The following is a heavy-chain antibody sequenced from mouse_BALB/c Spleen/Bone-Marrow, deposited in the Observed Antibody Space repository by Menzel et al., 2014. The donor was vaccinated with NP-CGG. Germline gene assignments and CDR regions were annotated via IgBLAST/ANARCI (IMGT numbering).Heavy chain of an antibody. D-gene: IGHD1-1*01. CDR1: GYTFTNYW. CDR3: VRIYYYGRDY. J-gene: IGHJ2*01. V-gene: IGHV1-7*01. Sequence: QVQLQQSGAELAKPGASVKMSCKASGYTFTNYWMHWVKQRPGQGLEWIGYINPSTGYTEYNQKFKDKATLAADKSSSTAYMQLSSLTSEDSAVYYCVRIYYYGRDYWGQGTTLTVSS. CDR2: INPSTGYT.